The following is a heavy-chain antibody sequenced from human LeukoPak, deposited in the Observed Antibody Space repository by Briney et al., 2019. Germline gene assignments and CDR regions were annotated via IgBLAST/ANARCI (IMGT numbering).Heavy chain of an antibody. CDR3: VKESEDSSGWATRYYFDY. V-gene: IGHV3-9*01. CDR2: ITWNSDNI. Sequence: AGGSLRLSCATSGFTFDDYAMHWVRQAPGKGLEWVAGITWNSDNIDYAESVRGRFTISRDNAKNSLYLEMNSLKDTALYYCVKESEDSSGWATRYYFDYWGQGSLVTVSS. D-gene: IGHD6-19*01. J-gene: IGHJ4*02. CDR1: GFTFDDYA.